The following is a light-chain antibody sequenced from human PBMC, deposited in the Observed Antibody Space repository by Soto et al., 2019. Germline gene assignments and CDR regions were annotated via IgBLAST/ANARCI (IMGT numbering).Light chain of an antibody. V-gene: IGKV4-1*01. Sequence: DIVMTQSPDSLAVSLGERATINCKSSQSALYSSNNKNYLAWYQQRPGQPPKQLIYWASTRESGVPDRFSGSGSGTDFTLTITSLQAEDVAVYYCQQYESTPPTFGQGTKLEIK. J-gene: IGKJ2*01. CDR3: QQYESTPPT. CDR2: WAS. CDR1: QSALYSSNNKNY.